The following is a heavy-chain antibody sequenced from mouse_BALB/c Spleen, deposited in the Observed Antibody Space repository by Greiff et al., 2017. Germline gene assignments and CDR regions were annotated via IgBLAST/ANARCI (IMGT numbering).Heavy chain of an antibody. Sequence: EVQLQQSGAELVKPGASVKLSCTASGFNIKDTYMHWVKQRPEQGLEWIGRIDPANGNTKYDPKFQGKATITADTSSNTAYLQLSSLTSEDTAVYYCASFYDGYYGYYAMDYWGQGTSVTVSS. CDR1: GFNIKDTY. CDR3: ASFYDGYYGYYAMDY. J-gene: IGHJ4*01. CDR2: IDPANGNT. D-gene: IGHD2-3*01. V-gene: IGHV14-3*02.